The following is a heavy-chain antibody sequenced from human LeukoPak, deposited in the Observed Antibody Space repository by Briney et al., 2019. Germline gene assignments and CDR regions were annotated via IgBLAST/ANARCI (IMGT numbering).Heavy chain of an antibody. V-gene: IGHV4-59*01. Sequence: SETLSLTCTVSGGSISSYYWSWIRQPPGKGLEWIGYIYYSGSTNYNPSLTSGVTISVDTSKNQFSLRLSSVTAADTAVYYCARQGLIGGYSYGYYYYYYMDVWGKGTTVTVSS. J-gene: IGHJ6*03. CDR3: ARQGLIGGYSYGYYYYYYMDV. D-gene: IGHD5-18*01. CDR1: GGSISSYY. CDR2: IYYSGST.